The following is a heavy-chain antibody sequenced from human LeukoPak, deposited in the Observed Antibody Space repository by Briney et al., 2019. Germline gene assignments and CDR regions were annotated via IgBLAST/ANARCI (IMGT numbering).Heavy chain of an antibody. V-gene: IGHV4-59*01. D-gene: IGHD3-22*01. CDR1: GDSLRNYY. CDR2: VYYSGCT. CDR3: ARVNREYYSDTSGYYFP. Sequence: SAALSLPRSLSGDSLRNYYWIWMRQPPGKGLEWMGYVYYSGCTNYNHSLKSRVTISVATSKTQYSLKLSSVTAADTAVYYCARVNREYYSDTSGYYFPWGQGTLVTVSS. J-gene: IGHJ5*02.